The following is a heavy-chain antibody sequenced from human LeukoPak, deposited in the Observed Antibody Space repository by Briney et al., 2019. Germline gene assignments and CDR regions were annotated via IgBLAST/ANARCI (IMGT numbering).Heavy chain of an antibody. CDR1: GFTFSSYG. J-gene: IGHJ6*02. V-gene: IGHV3-30*18. CDR2: ISYDGNNK. D-gene: IGHD4-17*01. Sequence: GGSLRLSCAASGFTFSSYGMHWVRQAPGKGLEWVAVISYDGNNKYYADSVKGRFTISRDNSKNTLYLQMNSLRAEDTAVYYCAKDDYENYGMDVWGQGTTVTVSS. CDR3: AKDDYENYGMDV.